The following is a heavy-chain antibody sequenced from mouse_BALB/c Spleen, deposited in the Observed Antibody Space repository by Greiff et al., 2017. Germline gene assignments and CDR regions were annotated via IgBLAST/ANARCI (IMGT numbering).Heavy chain of an antibody. CDR3: SRRYYGSFDY. D-gene: IGHD1-1*01. Sequence: QVHVKQPGAELVKPGASVKMSCKASGYTFTSYWINWVKQRPGQGLEWIGDIYPGRGITNYNEKFKSKATLTLDTSSSTAYMQLSSLTSEDSAVYYCSRRYYGSFDYWGQGTTLTVSS. J-gene: IGHJ2*01. V-gene: IGHV1-55*01. CDR1: GYTFTSYW. CDR2: IYPGRGIT.